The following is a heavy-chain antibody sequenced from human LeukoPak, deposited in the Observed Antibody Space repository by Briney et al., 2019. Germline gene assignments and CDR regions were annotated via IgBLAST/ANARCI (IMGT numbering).Heavy chain of an antibody. Sequence: PSETLSLTCTVSGGSISSYYWSWIRQPPGKGLEWIGYIFYSGSTNYNPSLRSRVTISVDTSKNQFSLKLSSVTAADTAVYYCARGGNYGDYDGYFDYWGQGTLVTVSS. CDR2: IFYSGST. CDR1: GGSISSYY. V-gene: IGHV4-59*08. D-gene: IGHD4-17*01. J-gene: IGHJ4*02. CDR3: ARGGNYGDYDGYFDY.